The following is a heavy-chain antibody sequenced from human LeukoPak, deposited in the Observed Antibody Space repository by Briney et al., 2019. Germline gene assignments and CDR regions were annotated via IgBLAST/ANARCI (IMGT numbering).Heavy chain of an antibody. J-gene: IGHJ6*03. V-gene: IGHV1-2*02. CDR2: INPNSGGT. D-gene: IGHD1-26*01. Sequence: ASVKVSCKASGYTFTGYYMHWVRQAPGQGLEWMGWINPNSGGTNYAQKFQGRVTMTRDTSISTAYMELSRLRSDDTAVYYCARGIVGATLYYYYYYYMDVWGKGTTVTVSS. CDR1: GYTFTGYY. CDR3: ARGIVGATLYYYYYYYMDV.